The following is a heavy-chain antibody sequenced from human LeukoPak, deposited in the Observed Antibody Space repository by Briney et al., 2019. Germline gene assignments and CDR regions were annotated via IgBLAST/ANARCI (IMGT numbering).Heavy chain of an antibody. Sequence: ASVKVSCKASGYTFTSYAMNWVRQAPGQGLEWMGWINTNTGNPTYAQGFTGRFVFSLDTSVSTAYLQISSLKAEDTAVYYCARDPLLFPASGLVPGAFDYWGQGTLVTVPS. CDR3: ARDPLLFPASGLVPGAFDY. CDR2: INTNTGNP. CDR1: GYTFTSYA. D-gene: IGHD6-19*01. V-gene: IGHV7-4-1*02. J-gene: IGHJ4*02.